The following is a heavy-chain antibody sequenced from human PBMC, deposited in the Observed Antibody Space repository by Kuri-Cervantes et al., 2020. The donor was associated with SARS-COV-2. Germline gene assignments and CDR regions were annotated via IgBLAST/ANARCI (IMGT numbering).Heavy chain of an antibody. CDR2: ISHDGSNK. D-gene: IGHD3-22*01. Sequence: GESLKISCSASGFTFSSYAMHWVRQAPGKGLEWVAVISHDGSNKYYADSVKGRFTISRDNSKNTLYLQMNSLRAEDTAVYYCARVIYDSSAYYLDHWGQGALVTVSS. CDR1: GFTFSSYA. CDR3: ARVIYDSSAYYLDH. V-gene: IGHV3-30*01. J-gene: IGHJ4*02.